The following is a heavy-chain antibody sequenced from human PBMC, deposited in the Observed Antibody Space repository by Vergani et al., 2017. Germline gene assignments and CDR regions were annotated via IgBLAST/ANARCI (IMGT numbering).Heavy chain of an antibody. Sequence: QVQLQESGPGLVKPSETLSLTCAVSGYSISSGYYWGWIRQPPGKGLEWIGSIYHSGSTYYNPSLKSRVTISVDTSKNQFSLKLSAVTAADTAVYYCAGATHGYYYDSSGYYYPLWGQGTLVTVSS. J-gene: IGHJ4*02. D-gene: IGHD3-22*01. CDR2: IYHSGST. CDR3: AGATHGYYYDSSGYYYPL. CDR1: GYSISSGYY. V-gene: IGHV4-38-2*01.